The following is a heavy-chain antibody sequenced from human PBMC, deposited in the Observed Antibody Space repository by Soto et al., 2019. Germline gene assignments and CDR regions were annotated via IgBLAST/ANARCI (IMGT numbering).Heavy chain of an antibody. CDR2: IIPIFGTA. Sequence: QVQLVQSGDEVKKPGSSVKVSCKASGGTFSSYAISWVRQAPGQGLEWMGGIIPIFGTANYAQKFQGRVTITADESTSTAYMELSSLRSEDTAVYYCARTMYYYDSSGYYPMGYWGQGTLVTVSS. D-gene: IGHD3-22*01. CDR3: ARTMYYYDSSGYYPMGY. V-gene: IGHV1-69*01. CDR1: GGTFSSYA. J-gene: IGHJ4*02.